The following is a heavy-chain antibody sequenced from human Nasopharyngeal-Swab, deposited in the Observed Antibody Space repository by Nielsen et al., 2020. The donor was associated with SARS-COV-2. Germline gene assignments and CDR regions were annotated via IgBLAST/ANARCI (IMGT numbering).Heavy chain of an antibody. V-gene: IGHV7-4-1*02. J-gene: IGHJ6*02. D-gene: IGHD6-19*01. CDR1: GYTFTSYA. Sequence: ASVKVSCKASGYTFTSYAMNWVRQAPGRGLEWMGWINTNTGNPTYAQGFTGRFVFSLDTSVSTAYLQISSLKAEDTAVYYCARDLSSGWYRGIYYYYGMDVWGQGTTVTVSS. CDR3: ARDLSSGWYRGIYYYYGMDV. CDR2: INTNTGNP.